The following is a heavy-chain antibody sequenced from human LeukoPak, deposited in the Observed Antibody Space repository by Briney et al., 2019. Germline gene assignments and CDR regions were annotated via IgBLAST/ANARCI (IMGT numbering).Heavy chain of an antibody. D-gene: IGHD2-2*01. CDR3: AKDWGIVVVPAAINSDY. CDR2: INPNSGGT. J-gene: IGHJ4*02. V-gene: IGHV1-2*04. Sequence: ASVKVSCKASGYTFTGYYMHWVRQAPGQGLEWMGWINPNSGGTNYAQKFQGWVTMTRDTSISTAYMELSRLRSDDTAVYYCAKDWGIVVVPAAINSDYWGQGTLVTVSS. CDR1: GYTFTGYY.